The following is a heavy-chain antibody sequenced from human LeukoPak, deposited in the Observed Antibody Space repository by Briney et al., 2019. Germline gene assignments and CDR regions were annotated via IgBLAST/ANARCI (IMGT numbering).Heavy chain of an antibody. Sequence: GGSLRLSCVASGFNFEFHGMSWVRQAPGKGLEWVSAISGSGDTTYYGDSVKGRFTIFRDNSKNMVYMQMNSLRADDTAVYYCARFELRYFDWLLSAGDAFDIWGQGTMVTVSS. J-gene: IGHJ3*02. CDR2: ISGSGDTT. D-gene: IGHD3-9*01. CDR3: ARFELRYFDWLLSAGDAFDI. CDR1: GFNFEFHG. V-gene: IGHV3-23*01.